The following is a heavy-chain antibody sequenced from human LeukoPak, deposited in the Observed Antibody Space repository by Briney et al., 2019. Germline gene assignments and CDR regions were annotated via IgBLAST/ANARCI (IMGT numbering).Heavy chain of an antibody. J-gene: IGHJ4*02. CDR2: IYYSGST. CDR1: GGSISSGGYS. D-gene: IGHD2-2*01. V-gene: IGHV4-39*01. CDR3: ARRYCSSTSCYGGRFDY. Sequence: SETLSLTCAVSGGSISSGGYSWSWIRQPPGKGLEWIGSIYYSGSTYYNPSLKSRVTISVDTSKNQFSLKLSSVTAADTAVYYCARRYCSSTSCYGGRFDYWGQGTLVTVSS.